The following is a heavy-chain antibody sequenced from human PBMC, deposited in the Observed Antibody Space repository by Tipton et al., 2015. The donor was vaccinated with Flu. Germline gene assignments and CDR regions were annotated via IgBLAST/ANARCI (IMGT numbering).Heavy chain of an antibody. Sequence: TLSLTCTVSGDSLSSYYWSWIRQPAGKGLEWIGRIYTSGGAKYNPSLRGRLTMSVDASKREFSLHLSPVSAADTGVYYCARERVHEARDGYTYPYGMDVWGQGTTVTVSS. D-gene: IGHD5-24*01. CDR2: IYTSGGA. CDR3: ARERVHEARDGYTYPYGMDV. CDR1: GDSLSSYY. V-gene: IGHV4-4*07. J-gene: IGHJ6*02.